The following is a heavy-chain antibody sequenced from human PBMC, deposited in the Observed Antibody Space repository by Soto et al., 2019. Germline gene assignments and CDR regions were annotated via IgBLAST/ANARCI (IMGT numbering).Heavy chain of an antibody. CDR2: IYYSGNT. CDR3: ARNIRYSSGWFLNWFDP. V-gene: IGHV4-59*08. D-gene: IGHD6-19*01. J-gene: IGHJ5*02. Sequence: SETLSLTCTVSGGSISSYYWGWIRQPPGKGLEWIGHIYYSGNTNYSPSLKSRVTISVDTSKNQFSLSLSSVTAADTAVYYCARNIRYSSGWFLNWFDPWGQGTLVTVSS. CDR1: GGSISSYY.